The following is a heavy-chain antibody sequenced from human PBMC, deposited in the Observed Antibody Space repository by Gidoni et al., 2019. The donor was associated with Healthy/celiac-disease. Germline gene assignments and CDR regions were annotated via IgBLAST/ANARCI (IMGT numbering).Heavy chain of an antibody. D-gene: IGHD1-26*01. V-gene: IGHV5-51*03. CDR2: IYPGDSYT. CDR3: ARILSGGSYSSGYWFDP. J-gene: IGHJ5*02. Sequence: VQLVQSGAEVKKPGESLKLSCKGSGYSFTSYWIGWVRQMPGKGLEWMGIIYPGDSYTRYSPSFQGQVTISADKSISTAYLQWSSLKASDTARYYCARILSGGSYSSGYWFDPWGQGTLVTVSS. CDR1: GYSFTSYW.